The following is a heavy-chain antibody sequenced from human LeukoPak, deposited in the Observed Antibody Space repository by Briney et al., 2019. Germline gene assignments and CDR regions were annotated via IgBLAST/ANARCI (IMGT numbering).Heavy chain of an antibody. CDR1: GFTFSSYW. CDR2: IKSKTDGGTT. Sequence: GGSLRLSCAASGFTFSSYWMNWVRQAPGKGLEWVGRIKSKTDGGTTDYAAPVKGRFTISRDDSKNTLYLQMNSLKTEDTAVYYCTTDHVLLWFGELSGYWGQGTLVTVSS. D-gene: IGHD3-10*01. V-gene: IGHV3-15*07. J-gene: IGHJ4*02. CDR3: TTDHVLLWFGELSGY.